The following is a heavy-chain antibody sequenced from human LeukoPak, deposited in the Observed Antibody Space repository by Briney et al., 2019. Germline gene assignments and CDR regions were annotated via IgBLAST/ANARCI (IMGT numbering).Heavy chain of an antibody. CDR2: INPNSGGT. CDR3: AREAVIPAAAIPFY. D-gene: IGHD2-2*01. J-gene: IGHJ4*02. V-gene: IGHV1-2*06. Sequence: AASVKVSCKASGYTFTGYYMHWVRQAPGQGLEWMGRINPNSGGTNYAQKFQGRVTMTRDTSISTAYMELSRLRSDDTAVYYCAREAVIPAAAIPFYWGQGTLVTVSS. CDR1: GYTFTGYY.